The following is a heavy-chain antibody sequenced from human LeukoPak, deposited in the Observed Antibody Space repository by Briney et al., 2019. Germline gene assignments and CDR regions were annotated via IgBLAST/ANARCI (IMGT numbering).Heavy chain of an antibody. CDR1: GYSFARHW. J-gene: IGHJ4*02. Sequence: GESLKISCKGSGYSFARHWITWVRQMPGKGLEWMGIIYPGDSDTRYSPSFQGQVTISADKSISPAYLQWSSLKASDTAVCFCARHLLDGAVTTALDYWGQGTLVTVSS. D-gene: IGHD4-17*01. V-gene: IGHV5-51*01. CDR2: IYPGDSDT. CDR3: ARHLLDGAVTTALDY.